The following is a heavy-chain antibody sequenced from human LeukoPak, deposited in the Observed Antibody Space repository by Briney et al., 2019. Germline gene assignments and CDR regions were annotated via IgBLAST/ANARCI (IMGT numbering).Heavy chain of an antibody. CDR3: ASRSGRQWLPYFDY. V-gene: IGHV3-49*04. Sequence: GRSLRLSCTSSGLSFGDYSMTWVRQAPGKGLEWVGFIRSKAYGGTTEYAASVKGRFTISRDDSKSIAYLQMNSLKTEDTAVYHCASRSGRQWLPYFDYWGQGTLVTVSS. J-gene: IGHJ4*02. CDR1: GLSFGDYS. CDR2: IRSKAYGGTT. D-gene: IGHD1-26*01.